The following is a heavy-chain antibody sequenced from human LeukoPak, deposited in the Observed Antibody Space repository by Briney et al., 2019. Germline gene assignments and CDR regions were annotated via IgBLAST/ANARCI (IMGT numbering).Heavy chain of an antibody. CDR2: IYHSGST. Sequence: SETLSLTCAVSGVSISSSNWWSWVRQPPGKGLEWIGEIYHSGSTNYNPSLKSRVTISVDKSKNQFSLKLSSVTAADTAVYYCASKIAAAGKKFNWFDPWGQGTLVTVSS. J-gene: IGHJ5*02. CDR3: ASKIAAAGKKFNWFDP. D-gene: IGHD6-13*01. CDR1: GVSISSSNW. V-gene: IGHV4-4*02.